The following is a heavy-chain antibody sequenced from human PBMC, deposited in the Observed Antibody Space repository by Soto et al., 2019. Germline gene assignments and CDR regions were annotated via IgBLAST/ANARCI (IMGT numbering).Heavy chain of an antibody. CDR1: GGSISGYY. J-gene: IGHJ4*01. D-gene: IGHD3-22*01. CDR3: ARLGGHYQAFDR. V-gene: IGHV4-59*08. Sequence: SETLSLTCTVSGGSISGYYWSWLRQPPGQGLEWVGYVYYTGTTTYNPSLKSRVTISLDTSKSQFSLNLRSVTAADTAVYYCARLGGHYQAFDRWGQGTLVTVSS. CDR2: VYYTGTT.